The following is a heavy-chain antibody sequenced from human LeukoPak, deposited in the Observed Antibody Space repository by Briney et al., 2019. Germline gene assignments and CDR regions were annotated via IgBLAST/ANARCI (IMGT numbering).Heavy chain of an antibody. Sequence: QPGGSLRLSCAASGFTFSTYAISWARQAPGKGLKWASAISGSGGSTYYADSVKGRFTISRENSKNTLYLQMSSQGAADTSFNDCANDQIVVVPAFDYWGQGTLVTVSS. CDR2: ISGSGGST. V-gene: IGHV3-23*01. CDR1: GFTFSTYA. D-gene: IGHD2-2*01. CDR3: ANDQIVVVPAFDY. J-gene: IGHJ4*02.